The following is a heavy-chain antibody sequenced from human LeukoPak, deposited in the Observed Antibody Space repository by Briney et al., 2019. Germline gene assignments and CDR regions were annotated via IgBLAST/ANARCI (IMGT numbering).Heavy chain of an antibody. D-gene: IGHD3-10*01. CDR3: ASHFGSGFDS. CDR2: IYISVST. J-gene: IGHJ4*02. Sequence: SETLSLTCTVSGASINSHYWSWIRQPAGKGLEWIGRIYISVSTNYNSSLQSRVTMSVDTSKNQFSLKLTSVTAADTAVYYCASHFGSGFDSWGQGTLVTVSS. CDR1: GASINSHY. V-gene: IGHV4-4*07.